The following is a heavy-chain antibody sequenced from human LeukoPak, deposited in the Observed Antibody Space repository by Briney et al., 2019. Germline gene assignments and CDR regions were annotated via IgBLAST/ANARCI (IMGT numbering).Heavy chain of an antibody. Sequence: GASVKVSCKASGYTFTGYYMHWVRQAPGQGLEWMGWINPNSGGTNYAQEFQGRVTMTRDTSITTSYMELSSLRSDDTAVYYCASRKDSSSWYYFDYWGQGTLVTVSS. V-gene: IGHV1-2*02. CDR1: GYTFTGYY. D-gene: IGHD6-13*01. CDR3: ASRKDSSSWYYFDY. J-gene: IGHJ4*02. CDR2: INPNSGGT.